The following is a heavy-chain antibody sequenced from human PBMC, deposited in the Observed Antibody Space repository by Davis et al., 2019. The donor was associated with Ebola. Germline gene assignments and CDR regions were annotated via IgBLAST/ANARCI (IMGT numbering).Heavy chain of an antibody. V-gene: IGHV5-10-1*01. CDR1: GYSFTGYW. Sequence: GESLKISCKGSGYSFTGYWISWVRQMPGKGLEWMGRIDPSDSYTNYSPSFQGHVTISADKSISTAYLQWSSLKASDTAMYYCASQQVYYYGMDVWGQGTTVTVSS. CDR2: IDPSDSYT. J-gene: IGHJ6*02. CDR3: ASQQVYYYGMDV. D-gene: IGHD6-13*01.